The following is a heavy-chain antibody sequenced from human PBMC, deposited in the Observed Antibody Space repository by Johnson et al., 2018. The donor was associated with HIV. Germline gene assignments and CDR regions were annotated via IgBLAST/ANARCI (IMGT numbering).Heavy chain of an antibody. V-gene: IGHV3-66*01. J-gene: IGHJ3*02. Sequence: VQLVESGGGLVQPGGSLRLSCAASGFTVSSNYMSWVRQAPGKGLEWVSVIYSGGSTYYADSVKGRFTISRDNSKNTLYRQMNSLRAEDTAVYYCARSQVAATSEGAFDIWGQGTMVTVSS. CDR3: ARSQVAATSEGAFDI. D-gene: IGHD2-15*01. CDR1: GFTVSSNY. CDR2: IYSGGST.